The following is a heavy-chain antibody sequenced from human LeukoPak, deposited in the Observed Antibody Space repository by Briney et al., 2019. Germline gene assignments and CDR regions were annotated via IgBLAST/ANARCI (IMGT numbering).Heavy chain of an antibody. V-gene: IGHV4-38-2*02. CDR2: IYHSGST. CDR3: ARAYPYGDYSFDY. Sequence: PSETLSLTCTVSGYSISSGYYWGWIRQPPRKGLEWIGSIYHSGSTYYNPSLKSRVTISVDTSKNQFSLKLSSVTAADTAVYYCARAYPYGDYSFDYWGQGTLVTVSS. CDR1: GYSISSGYY. D-gene: IGHD4-17*01. J-gene: IGHJ4*02.